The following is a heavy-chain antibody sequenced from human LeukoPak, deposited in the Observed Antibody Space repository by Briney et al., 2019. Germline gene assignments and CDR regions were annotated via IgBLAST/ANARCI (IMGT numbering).Heavy chain of an antibody. CDR2: IIPILGIA. CDR1: GGTFSSYA. D-gene: IGHD1-1*01. CDR3: ARDLGERRGDY. J-gene: IGHJ4*02. Sequence: GASVKVSCKASGGTFSSYAISWVRRAPGQGLEWMGRIIPILGIANYAQKFQGRVTITADKSTSTAYMELSSLRSEDTAVYYCARDLGERRGDYWGQGTLVTVSS. V-gene: IGHV1-69*04.